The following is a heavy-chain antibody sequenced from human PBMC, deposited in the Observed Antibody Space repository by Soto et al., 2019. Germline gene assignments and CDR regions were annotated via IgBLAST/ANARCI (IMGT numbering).Heavy chain of an antibody. CDR1: GGSFSSYY. J-gene: IGHJ4*02. CDR3: TRNRRTYFDY. V-gene: IGHV4-59*01. CDR2: IYYSGGT. Sequence: QVQLQESGPGLVKPSETLSLTCTVSGGSFSSYYGGWIRQPPGKGLGWIGYIYYSGGTNYNPSLKSPVTMPVDTSNNPFALKLSSVTAADTAGYYRTRNRRTYFDYWGQGTLVSVYS.